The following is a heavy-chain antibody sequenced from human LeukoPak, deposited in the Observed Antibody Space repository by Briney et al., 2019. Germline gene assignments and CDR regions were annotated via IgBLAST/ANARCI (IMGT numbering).Heavy chain of an antibody. Sequence: PSETLSLTCTVSGGSISSYYWSWLRQPPGKGLEWIGYIYYSGSTNYNPSLKSRVTISVDTSKNQFSLKLSSVTAADTAVYYCARGHYYDSSGLFDYWGQGTLVTVSS. CDR3: ARGHYYDSSGLFDY. CDR2: IYYSGST. CDR1: GGSISSYY. V-gene: IGHV4-59*01. D-gene: IGHD3-22*01. J-gene: IGHJ4*02.